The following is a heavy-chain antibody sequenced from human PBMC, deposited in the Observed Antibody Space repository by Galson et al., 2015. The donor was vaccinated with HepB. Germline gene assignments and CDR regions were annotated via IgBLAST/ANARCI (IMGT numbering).Heavy chain of an antibody. CDR2: ILSMFGTT. D-gene: IGHD3-3*01. Sequence: SVKVSCKASGGTFSSYGINWVRQAPGQGLEWMGGILSMFGTTNYAQRLQGRVTFTADESTSTAYMELSSLTSADTAVYYCARDRDYGVASYFYYMDVWGKGTTVTVSS. V-gene: IGHV1-69*13. CDR3: ARDRDYGVASYFYYMDV. CDR1: GGTFSSYG. J-gene: IGHJ6*03.